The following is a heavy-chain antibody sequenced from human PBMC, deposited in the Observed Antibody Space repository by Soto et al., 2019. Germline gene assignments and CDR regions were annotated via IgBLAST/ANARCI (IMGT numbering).Heavy chain of an antibody. D-gene: IGHD3-10*01. CDR2: IYHSGST. Sequence: QVQLQESGPGLVKPSGTLSLTCAVSGGSISSSNWWSWVRQPPGKGLEWIGEIYHSGSTNYNPSLKSRVTISVDKSKNQFSLKLSSVTAADTAVYYCARVAGAHYYGSGSAFDIWGQGTMVTVSS. CDR1: GGSISSSNW. V-gene: IGHV4-4*02. CDR3: ARVAGAHYYGSGSAFDI. J-gene: IGHJ3*02.